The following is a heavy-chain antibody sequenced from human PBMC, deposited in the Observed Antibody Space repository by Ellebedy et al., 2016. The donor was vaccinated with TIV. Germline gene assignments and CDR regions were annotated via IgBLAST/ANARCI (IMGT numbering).Heavy chain of an antibody. J-gene: IGHJ4*02. CDR1: GYIFTNYW. D-gene: IGHD7-27*01. Sequence: GESLKISXQTSGYIFTNYWIVWVRQMPGKGLEWMGSIWPGDSATKYGPAFEGQVTISADKSITTAYLQWSGLKASDTAIYYCARHRPGVADYWGQGTLVTVSS. V-gene: IGHV5-51*01. CDR3: ARHRPGVADY. CDR2: IWPGDSAT.